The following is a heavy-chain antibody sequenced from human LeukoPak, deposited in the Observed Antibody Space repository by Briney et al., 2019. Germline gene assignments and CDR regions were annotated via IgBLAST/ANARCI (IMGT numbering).Heavy chain of an antibody. D-gene: IGHD2-15*01. CDR1: GGTFSSYA. Sequence: SVKVSCKASGGTFSSYAISWVRQAPGQGLEWMGGIIPIFGTANYAQKFQGRVTITTDESTSTAYMELSSLRSEDTAVYYCARDPALLGYCKSVSCPVTYGMDVWGQGTTVTVSS. CDR3: ARDPALLGYCKSVSCPVTYGMDV. V-gene: IGHV1-69*05. CDR2: IIPIFGTA. J-gene: IGHJ6*02.